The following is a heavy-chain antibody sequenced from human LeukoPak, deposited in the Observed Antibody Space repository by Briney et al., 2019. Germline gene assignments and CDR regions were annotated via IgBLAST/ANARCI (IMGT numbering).Heavy chain of an antibody. CDR2: IGTAGDT. D-gene: IGHD1-26*01. CDR3: ARQNTPHGNFDY. Sequence: PGGSLRLSCAASGFTFSSNGMHWVRQPAGKGLEWVSAIGTAGDTFYPGSVKGRFTISRENAKKSLFLQMNSLRAEDTAVYYCARQNTPHGNFDYWGQGTLVTVSS. J-gene: IGHJ4*02. CDR1: GFTFSSNG. V-gene: IGHV3-13*01.